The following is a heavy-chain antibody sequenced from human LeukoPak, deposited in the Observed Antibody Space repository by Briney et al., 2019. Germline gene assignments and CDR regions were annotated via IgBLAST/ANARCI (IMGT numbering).Heavy chain of an antibody. CDR3: ARAGGLEWLSSYYFDY. D-gene: IGHD3-3*01. J-gene: IGHJ4*02. Sequence: PGGSLRLSCAASGFTFSDYYMSWIRQAPGKGLEWVSYISSSGSTIYYADSVKGRFTISRDNAKNSLYLQINSLRAEDTAVYYCARAGGLEWLSSYYFDYWGQGTLVTVSS. CDR1: GFTFSDYY. V-gene: IGHV3-11*01. CDR2: ISSSGSTI.